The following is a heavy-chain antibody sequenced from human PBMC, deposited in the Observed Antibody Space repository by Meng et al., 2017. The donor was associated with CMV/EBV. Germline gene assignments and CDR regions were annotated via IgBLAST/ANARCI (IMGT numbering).Heavy chain of an antibody. CDR1: GGSISSSSYY. V-gene: IGHV4-39*01. Sequence: GSLRLSCTVSGGSISSSSYYWGWIRQPPGKGLEWMGSIYYSGSTYYNPSLKSRVTISVDTSKNQFSLKLSSVTAADTAVYYCARQGYYYDIGWFDPWGQGTLVTVSS. J-gene: IGHJ5*02. CDR2: IYYSGST. CDR3: ARQGYYYDIGWFDP. D-gene: IGHD3-22*01.